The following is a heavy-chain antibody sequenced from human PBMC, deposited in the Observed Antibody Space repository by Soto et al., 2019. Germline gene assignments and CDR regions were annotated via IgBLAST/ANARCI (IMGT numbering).Heavy chain of an antibody. CDR3: ASTSIIADLFDY. J-gene: IGHJ4*02. CDR1: GFTFSSYA. D-gene: IGHD6-13*01. V-gene: IGHV3-30-3*01. CDR2: ISYDGSNK. Sequence: QVQLVESGGGVVQPGRSLRLSCAASGFTFSSYAMHWVRQAPGKGLEWVAVISYDGSNKYYADSVKGRFTISRDNSKNTLYLQMNSLRDEDTAVYYCASTSIIADLFDYWCQGTLVTVSS.